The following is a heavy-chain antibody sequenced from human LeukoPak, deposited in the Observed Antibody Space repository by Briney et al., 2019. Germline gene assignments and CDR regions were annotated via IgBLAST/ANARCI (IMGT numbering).Heavy chain of an antibody. D-gene: IGHD5-24*01. V-gene: IGHV1-8*01. CDR3: ARGVRWLPMGGY. CDR1: GYTFTSYD. CDR2: MNPNSGNT. J-gene: IGHJ4*02. Sequence: EASVKVSCKASGYTFTSYDINWVRQATGQGLEWMGWMNPNSGNTGYAQKFQGRVTMTRNTSISTAYMELSSLRSEDTAVYYCARGVRWLPMGGYWGQGTLVTVSS.